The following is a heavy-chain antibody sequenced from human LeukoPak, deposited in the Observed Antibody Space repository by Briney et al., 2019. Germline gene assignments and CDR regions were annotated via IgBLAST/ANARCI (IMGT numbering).Heavy chain of an antibody. CDR3: ARDLRLRYFDWLFPFDY. J-gene: IGHJ4*02. D-gene: IGHD3-9*01. CDR2: ISSSSSYI. Sequence: GGSLRLSCAASGFTFSSYSMNWVRQAPGKGLEWVSSISSSSSYIYYADSVKGRFTISRDNAKNSLYLQMNNLRAEDTAVYYCARDLRLRYFDWLFPFDYWGQGTLVTVSS. V-gene: IGHV3-21*01. CDR1: GFTFSSYS.